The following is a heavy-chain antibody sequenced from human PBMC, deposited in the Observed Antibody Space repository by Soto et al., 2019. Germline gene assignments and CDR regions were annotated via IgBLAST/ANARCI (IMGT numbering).Heavy chain of an antibody. CDR2: VYPSSGGT. D-gene: IGHD1-7*01. J-gene: IGHJ6*02. CDR1: GYTFSVYH. Sequence: QVQLVQSGAEVKQPGASVNVSCKASGYTFSVYHLHWVRQAPGQGLEWMGWVYPSSGGTSYAQRFEGRVTMTRDTSINTAYMELSRLTSDDTAVYYCAKELQRGLDVWGQGTTVIVSS. V-gene: IGHV1-2*02. CDR3: AKELQRGLDV.